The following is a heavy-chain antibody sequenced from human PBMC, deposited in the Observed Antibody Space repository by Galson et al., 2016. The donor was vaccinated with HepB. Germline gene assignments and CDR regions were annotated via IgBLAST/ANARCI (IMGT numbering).Heavy chain of an antibody. CDR1: GFNFKNHA. V-gene: IGHV3-30*04. CDR2: ISSDATYK. CDR3: VRGTNVATGALGY. Sequence: SLRLSCAASGFNFKNHAMHWVRQAPGKGLEWVAVISSDATYKYYRDSVKGRFTISRDNSKTVMTLQMDSLRPEDTAVYFCVRGTNVATGALGYWGQGTLATVSS. J-gene: IGHJ4*02. D-gene: IGHD1-1*01.